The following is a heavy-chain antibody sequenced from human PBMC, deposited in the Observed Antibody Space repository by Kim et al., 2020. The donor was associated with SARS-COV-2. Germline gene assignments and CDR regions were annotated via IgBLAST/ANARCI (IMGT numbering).Heavy chain of an antibody. V-gene: IGHV1-46*01. Sequence: ASVKVSCKASGYTFTSYYMHWVRQAPGQGLEWMGIINPSGGSTSYAQKFQGRVTMTRDTSTSTVYMELSSLRSEDTAVYYCARDSSADYDSSGSYEYWGQGTLVTVSS. D-gene: IGHD3-22*01. CDR1: GYTFTSYY. J-gene: IGHJ4*02. CDR2: INPSGGST. CDR3: ARDSSADYDSSGSYEY.